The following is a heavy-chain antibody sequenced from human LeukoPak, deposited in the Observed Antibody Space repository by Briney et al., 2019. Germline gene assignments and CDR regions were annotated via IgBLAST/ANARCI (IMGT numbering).Heavy chain of an antibody. V-gene: IGHV4-39*01. D-gene: IGHD3-3*01. CDR1: GGSISSSSYY. CDR2: IYYSGST. J-gene: IGHJ4*02. CDR3: ARRFGSGYYIH. Sequence: SETLSLTCTVSGGSISSSSYYWGWIRQPPGKGLEWIGSIYYSGSTYYNPSLKSRVTISVDTSKNQFSLKLSSVTSADPAVYYCARRFGSGYYIHWGQGTLVTVSS.